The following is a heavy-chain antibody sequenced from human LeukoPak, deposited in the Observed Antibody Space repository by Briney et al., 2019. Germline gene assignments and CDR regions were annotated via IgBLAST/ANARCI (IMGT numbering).Heavy chain of an antibody. Sequence: SGPTLGKPRQTPALTCTFSGITLSSRGVGEGRNRQPPGKALEWLSRIYWDDDKHYSRSLKTRLTITKDTSKNQVVLTMTDMDPVGTVTYYGAHIDVYGSGRFFDYWGQGTLVTVSS. D-gene: IGHD3-10*01. J-gene: IGHJ4*02. CDR3: AHIDVYGSGRFFDY. CDR1: GITLSSRGVG. CDR2: IYWDDDK. V-gene: IGHV2-5*02.